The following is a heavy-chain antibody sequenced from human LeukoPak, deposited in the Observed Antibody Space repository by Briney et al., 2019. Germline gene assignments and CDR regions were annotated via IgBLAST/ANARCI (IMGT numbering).Heavy chain of an antibody. J-gene: IGHJ4*02. V-gene: IGHV4-30-2*01. CDR3: ARAAAGTGNFDY. D-gene: IGHD6-13*01. CDR1: GGSISSGGYS. Sequence: SETLSLTCAVSGGSISSGGYSWSWIRQPPGKGLEWIGYIYHSGSTYYNPSLKSRVTISVDRSKNQFSLKLSSVTAADTAVYYCARAAAGTGNFDYWGQGTLVTVSS. CDR2: IYHSGST.